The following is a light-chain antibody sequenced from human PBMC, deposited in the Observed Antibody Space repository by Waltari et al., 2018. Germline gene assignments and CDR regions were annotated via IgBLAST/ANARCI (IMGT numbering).Light chain of an antibody. CDR2: SAS. CDR3: QQYDSNSWT. CDR1: QGISSY. Sequence: DLQMTQSPSSLSASVGDRVTITCRVSQGISSYLNWYRQKPGKVPKLLIYSASNLQSGVPSRFSGSGSGTDFTLTISSLQPDDFATYYCQQYDSNSWTFGQGTKVEIK. J-gene: IGKJ1*01. V-gene: IGKV1-27*01.